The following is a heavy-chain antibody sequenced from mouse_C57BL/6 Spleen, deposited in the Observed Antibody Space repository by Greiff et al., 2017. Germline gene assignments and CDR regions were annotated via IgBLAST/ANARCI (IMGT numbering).Heavy chain of an antibody. CDR2: INPSTCGT. V-gene: IGHV1-42*01. Sequence: VQLKESGPELVKPGASVKISCKASGYSFTGYYMNWVKQSPEKSLEWIGEINPSTCGTTYNQKFKAKATLTVDKSSSTAYMQLKSLTSEDSAVYYCARGESKRYFDYWGQGTTLTVSS. CDR1: GYSFTGYY. D-gene: IGHD2-5*01. J-gene: IGHJ2*01. CDR3: ARGESKRYFDY.